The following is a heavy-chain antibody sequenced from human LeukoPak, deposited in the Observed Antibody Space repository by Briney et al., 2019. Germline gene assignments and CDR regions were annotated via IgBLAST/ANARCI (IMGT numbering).Heavy chain of an antibody. CDR3: ARHVTSGSYLYYFDY. CDR2: IYYSGST. CDR1: GGSISSYY. D-gene: IGHD1-26*01. Sequence: SETLSLTCTVSGGSISSYYWSWIRQPPGKGLEWIGYIYYSGSTNYNPSLKSRVTISVDTSKNQFSLKLSSVTAADTAVYYCARHVTSGSYLYYFDYWGQGTLVTVSS. J-gene: IGHJ4*02. V-gene: IGHV4-59*08.